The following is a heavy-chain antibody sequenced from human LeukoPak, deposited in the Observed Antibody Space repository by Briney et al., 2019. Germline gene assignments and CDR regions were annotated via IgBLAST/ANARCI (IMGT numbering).Heavy chain of an antibody. CDR2: IYSGDST. D-gene: IGHD1-26*01. Sequence: PGGSLRLSCAVSGFTVSSNYMSWVRQAPGKGLEWVSIIYSGDSTFYADSVKGRFTISRDNSKHTLYLQMNSLRAEDTAVYYCARGEVFDYWGQGTLATVSS. V-gene: IGHV3-66*01. CDR3: ARGEVFDY. J-gene: IGHJ4*02. CDR1: GFTVSSNY.